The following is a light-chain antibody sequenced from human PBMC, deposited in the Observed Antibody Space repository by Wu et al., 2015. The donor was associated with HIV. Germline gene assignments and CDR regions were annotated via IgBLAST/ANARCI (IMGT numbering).Light chain of an antibody. CDR3: QQYNNWPPT. CDR1: QSVSNN. J-gene: IGKJ3*01. CDR2: GAS. V-gene: IGKV3-15*01. Sequence: ESVLTQSPGTLSLSPGERATLSCRASQSVSNNLAWYQQIPGQPPRLLIYGASTRATGVPARFSGSGSGTEFTLTISSLQSEDFAIHFCQQYNNWPPTFGPGTKVDIK.